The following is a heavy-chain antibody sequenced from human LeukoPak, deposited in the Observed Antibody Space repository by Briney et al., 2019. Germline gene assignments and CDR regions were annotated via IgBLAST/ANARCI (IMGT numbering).Heavy chain of an antibody. CDR2: IYPSGST. D-gene: IGHD3-22*01. J-gene: IGHJ4*02. CDR1: GGSFSNFY. Sequence: SETLSLTCTVSGGSFSNFYWSWIRQPPGKGLEWLGYIYPSGSTNYSPSLKGRVTISVDTSKNQFSLKLSSVTAADTAVYYCASLYDSRVDYWGQGTLVTVSS. V-gene: IGHV4-4*09. CDR3: ASLYDSRVDY.